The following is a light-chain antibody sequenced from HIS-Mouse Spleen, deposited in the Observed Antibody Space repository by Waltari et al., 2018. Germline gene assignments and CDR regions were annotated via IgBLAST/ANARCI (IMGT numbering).Light chain of an antibody. J-gene: IGLJ3*02. CDR1: SSDVGSYNL. CDR3: CSYAGSSTWV. V-gene: IGLV2-23*01. CDR2: GGS. Sequence: QSALTQPASVSGSPGQSITISCTGTSSDVGSYNLVSWYQQHPGKAPKLMIYGGSKRPSGFSKRFPGSKSGNTASLTISGLQAEDEADYYCCSYAGSSTWVFGGGTKLTVL.